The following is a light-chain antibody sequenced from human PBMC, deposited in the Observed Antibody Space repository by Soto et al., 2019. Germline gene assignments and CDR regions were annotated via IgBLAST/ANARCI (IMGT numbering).Light chain of an antibody. CDR3: QQYGRLPIT. V-gene: IGKV3-20*01. CDR1: QSVSDNW. CDR2: GAS. J-gene: IGKJ5*01. Sequence: EIVLTQSPGTLYLSPGERVTLSCRASQSVSDNWLAWYQQKPGQAPRLLIHGASYRATGIPDRFNGSGSGTDFTLTINGLEPEGFAVYYCQQYGRLPITLGHGARLQI.